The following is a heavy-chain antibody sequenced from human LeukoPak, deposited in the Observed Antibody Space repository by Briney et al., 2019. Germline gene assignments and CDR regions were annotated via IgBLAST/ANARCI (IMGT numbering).Heavy chain of an antibody. D-gene: IGHD6-13*01. J-gene: IGHJ5*02. CDR3: ARATGGAAAADFDP. V-gene: IGHV4-31*03. Sequence: SQTLSLTCSVSGGSISSGGYYWSWIRQHPGKGLEWIGFIYYSGSTYYNPSLKSRVTISIDTSKNQFSLKLSSVTAADTAVYYCARATGGAAAADFDPWGQGTLVTVSS. CDR1: GGSISSGGYY. CDR2: IYYSGST.